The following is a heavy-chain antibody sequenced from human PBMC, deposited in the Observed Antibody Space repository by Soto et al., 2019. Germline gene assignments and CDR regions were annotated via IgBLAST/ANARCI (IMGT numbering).Heavy chain of an antibody. CDR3: AKAARFATHGAFDI. Sequence: GGSLRLSCAASGFTFDDYAMHWVRQAPGKGLEWVSGISWNSGSIGYADSVKGRFTISRDNAKNSLYLQMNSLRAEDTALYYCAKAARFATHGAFDIWGQGTMVTVSS. CDR1: GFTFDDYA. CDR2: ISWNSGSI. J-gene: IGHJ3*02. V-gene: IGHV3-9*01. D-gene: IGHD6-6*01.